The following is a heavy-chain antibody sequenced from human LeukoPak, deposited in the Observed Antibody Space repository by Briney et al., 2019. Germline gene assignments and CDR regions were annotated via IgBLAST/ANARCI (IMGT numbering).Heavy chain of an antibody. CDR2: IYPGDSDT. CDR1: GYSFTNYW. D-gene: IGHD3-10*01. CDR3: AKQRLRGVSFFDD. J-gene: IGHJ4*02. Sequence: GESLKISCKGSGYSFTNYWIGGVRQMPGKGLEWMGIIYPGDSDTRYNPSFQGQVTISADKSISTAYLQWSNLKASDTAIYYCAKQRLRGVSFFDDWGQGTLVTVS. V-gene: IGHV5-51*01.